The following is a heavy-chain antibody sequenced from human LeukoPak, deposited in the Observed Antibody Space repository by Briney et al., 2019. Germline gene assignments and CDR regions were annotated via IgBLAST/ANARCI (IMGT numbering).Heavy chain of an antibody. V-gene: IGHV1-18*01. CDR3: SGGPRITLVRGGQGYYYIDV. Sequence: ASVKVSCKASVYAFTSYGISWVRHAPGPGHEWMGWVSAYHGNTNYAQKLQGRVTMTRDTSTTTVYIELSSLISEDTTAHYCSGGPRITLVRGGQGYYYIDVWGKGTPVTMSS. J-gene: IGHJ6*03. CDR1: VYAFTSYG. D-gene: IGHD3-10*01. CDR2: VSAYHGNT.